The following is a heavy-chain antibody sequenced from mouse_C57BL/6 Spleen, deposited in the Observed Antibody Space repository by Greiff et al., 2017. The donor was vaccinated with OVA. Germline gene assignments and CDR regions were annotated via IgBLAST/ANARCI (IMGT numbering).Heavy chain of an antibody. Sequence: QVQLKESGAELVKPGASVKISCKASGYAFSSYWMNWVKQRPGKGLEWIGQIYPGDGDTNYNGKFKGKATLTADKSSSTAYMQLSSPTSEDSAVYFCAIYSNSPYYYGMGYWGQGTSVTVST. D-gene: IGHD2-5*01. V-gene: IGHV1-80*01. CDR3: AIYSNSPYYYGMGY. CDR1: GYAFSSYW. J-gene: IGHJ4*01. CDR2: IYPGDGDT.